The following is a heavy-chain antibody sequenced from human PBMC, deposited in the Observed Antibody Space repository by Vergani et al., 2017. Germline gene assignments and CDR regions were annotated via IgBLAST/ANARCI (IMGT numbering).Heavy chain of an antibody. D-gene: IGHD4-23*01. Sequence: QVQLVESGGGVVQPGRSLRLSCAGSGFTFSSSGIHWVRQAPGKGLEWVAIISYDGGEKYYADSIKGRFTISRDNSKNTVYLQMNSLRAEDTAVYYCAKDLPGGNYGGAWIDPWGQGTLVTVSS. V-gene: IGHV3-30*18. CDR2: ISYDGGEK. CDR1: GFTFSSSG. J-gene: IGHJ5*02. CDR3: AKDLPGGNYGGAWIDP.